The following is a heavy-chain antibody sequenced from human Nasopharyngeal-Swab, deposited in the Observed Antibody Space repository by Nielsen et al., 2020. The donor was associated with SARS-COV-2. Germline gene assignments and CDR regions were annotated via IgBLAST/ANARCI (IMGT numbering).Heavy chain of an antibody. CDR1: GGSISGDNW. D-gene: IGHD2-21*02. J-gene: IGHJ4*02. CDR3: ARERGGDGYRYLDY. V-gene: IGHV4-4*02. Sequence: SETLSLTCAASGGSISGDNWWRWVRQPPGPGLEWIAEISHTGRTTYNWSLRSRLTLSVDKSLNQFSLRLTSVTAADTAFYYCARERGGDGYRYLDYWGQGALVIVSS. CDR2: ISHTGRT.